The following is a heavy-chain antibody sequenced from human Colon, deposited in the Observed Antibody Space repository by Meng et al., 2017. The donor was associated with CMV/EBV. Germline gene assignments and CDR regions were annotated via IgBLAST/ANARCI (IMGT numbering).Heavy chain of an antibody. CDR2: IAPSGNSM. V-gene: IGHV3-11*01. Sequence: GESLKISCAASGFTFTDYFMIWIRQAPGEGLQWISHIAPSGNSMNYADSVKGRFTIFRDNAKKSLYLQMNSLRADDTAVYYCAKELFTGSGSALDIWGQGTMVTVSS. CDR1: GFTFTDYF. J-gene: IGHJ3*02. CDR3: AKELFTGSGSALDI. D-gene: IGHD3-9*01.